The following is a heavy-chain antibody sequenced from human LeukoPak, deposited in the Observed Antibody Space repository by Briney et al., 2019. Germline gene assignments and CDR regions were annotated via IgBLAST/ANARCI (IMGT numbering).Heavy chain of an antibody. CDR1: GSTFSSYG. CDR2: ISGSGGST. D-gene: IGHD5-12*01. Sequence: PGGSLRLSCAASGSTFSSYGMSWVRQAPGKGLEWVSAISGSGGSTYYADSVKGRFTISRDNSKNTLYLQMNSLRAEDTAVYYCAKVRGYSGYEDYWGQGTLVTVSS. J-gene: IGHJ4*02. V-gene: IGHV3-23*01. CDR3: AKVRGYSGYEDY.